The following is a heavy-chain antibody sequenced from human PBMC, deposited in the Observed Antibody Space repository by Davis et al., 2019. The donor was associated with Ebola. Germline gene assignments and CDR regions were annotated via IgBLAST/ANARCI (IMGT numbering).Heavy chain of an antibody. CDR2: IRSKANSYAT. CDR1: GFTFSGSA. V-gene: IGHV3-73*01. J-gene: IGHJ4*02. CDR3: TTVGSRFLEWLLLN. D-gene: IGHD3-3*01. Sequence: GESLKISCAASGFTFSGSAMHWVRQASGKGLEWVGRIRSKANSYATAYAASVKGRFTISRDDSKNTAYLQMNSLKTEDTAVYYCTTVGSRFLEWLLLNWGQGTLVTVSS.